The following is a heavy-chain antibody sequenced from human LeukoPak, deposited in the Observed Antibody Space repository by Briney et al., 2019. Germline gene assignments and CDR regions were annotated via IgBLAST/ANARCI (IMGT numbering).Heavy chain of an antibody. J-gene: IGHJ5*01. V-gene: IGHV1-3*03. CDR2: INAGNGNT. D-gene: IGHD6-25*01. Sequence: ASVKVSCKASGYTFTSYAMHWVRQAPGQRLEWMGWINAGNGNTKYSQEFQGRVTITRDTSASTAYMELSSLRSEDTAVYYCARGLYRARLGDWFDPWGQGTLVTVSS. CDR1: GYTFTSYA. CDR3: ARGLYRARLGDWFDP.